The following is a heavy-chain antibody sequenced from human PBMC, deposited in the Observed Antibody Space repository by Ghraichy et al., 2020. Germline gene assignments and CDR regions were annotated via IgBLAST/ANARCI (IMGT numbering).Heavy chain of an antibody. D-gene: IGHD3-10*01. V-gene: IGHV3-74*01. Sequence: GGSLRLSCAASGFTFSSYWLHWVRQAPGKGLVWVSRINTDGSSTNYADSVKGRFTISRDNAKNTLYLQMNSLRAEDTAVYYCVRGYYYGSGSYDWGQGTLVTVSS. CDR1: GFTFSSYW. J-gene: IGHJ4*02. CDR3: VRGYYYGSGSYD. CDR2: INTDGSST.